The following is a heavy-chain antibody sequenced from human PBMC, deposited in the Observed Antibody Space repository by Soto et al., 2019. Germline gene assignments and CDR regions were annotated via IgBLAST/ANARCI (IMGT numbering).Heavy chain of an antibody. CDR3: ARIPYSSASFDY. V-gene: IGHV4-59*02. D-gene: IGHD6-19*01. CDR2: VYNSGST. J-gene: IGHJ4*02. Sequence: PSETLSLTCSVSGFSVSSTYWGWVRQSPGKGLEWIGYVYNSGSTIYSPSLKSRITISMGPSKNQFSLRLRSVTAADTAVYYCARIPYSSASFDYWGQGNLVTVSS. CDR1: GFSVSSTY.